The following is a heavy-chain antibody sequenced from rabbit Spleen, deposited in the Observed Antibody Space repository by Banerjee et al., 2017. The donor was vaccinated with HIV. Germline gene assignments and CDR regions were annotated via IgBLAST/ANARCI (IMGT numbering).Heavy chain of an antibody. Sequence: LEESGGGLVKPGGTLTLTCTVSGFSFSSNWICWVRQAPGKGLKWIACIDTNDGDTDYANWPKGRFTISKTSSTTVTLQMTSLTAADTAAYFCARGTDGTYTHGLGLWGQGTLVTVS. V-gene: IGHV1S45*01. CDR1: GFSFSSNW. CDR3: ARGTDGTYTHGLGL. CDR2: IDTNDGDT. D-gene: IGHD5-1*01. J-gene: IGHJ4*01.